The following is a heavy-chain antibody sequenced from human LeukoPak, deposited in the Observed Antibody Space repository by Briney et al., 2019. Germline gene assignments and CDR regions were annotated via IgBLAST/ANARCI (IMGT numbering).Heavy chain of an antibody. CDR2: IYYSGST. V-gene: IGHV4-59*01. D-gene: IGHD6-19*01. CDR3: ARAYSSGPNYFDY. Sequence: SETLSLTCTVSGGSISSYYWSWIRQPPGKGLEWIGYIYYSGSTNYNPSLKSRVTISVDTSKNQFSLKLSSVTAADTAVYYCARAYSSGPNYFDYWGQGTLVTVSS. CDR1: GGSISSYY. J-gene: IGHJ4*02.